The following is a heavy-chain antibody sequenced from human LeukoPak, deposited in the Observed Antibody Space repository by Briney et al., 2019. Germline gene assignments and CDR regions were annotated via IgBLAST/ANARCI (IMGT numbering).Heavy chain of an antibody. V-gene: IGHV1-69*01. D-gene: IGHD2/OR15-2a*01. CDR1: GGTFSSYA. Sequence: SVKVSCKASGGTFSSYAISWVRQAPGQGLEWMGGIIPIFGTANYAQKFQGRVTITADESTSTAYMELRSLRYDDTPLYYCTRRGLPAKNWFDPWGQGTLVTVSS. J-gene: IGHJ5*02. CDR3: TRRGLPAKNWFDP. CDR2: IIPIFGTA.